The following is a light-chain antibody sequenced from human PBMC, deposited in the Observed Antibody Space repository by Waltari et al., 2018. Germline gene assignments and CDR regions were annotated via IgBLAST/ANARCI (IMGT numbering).Light chain of an antibody. J-gene: IGLJ3*02. CDR2: RNN. CDR1: SSNIGSNY. CDR3: AAWDDSLSGWV. Sequence: QSVLTQPPSASGTPGQRVTISCSGSSSNIGSNYVYWYQQLPGTAPKLLIYRNNQRPSGGPYRFSGSKSGTSASLAISGLRSEDEADYYCAAWDDSLSGWVFGGGTKLTVL. V-gene: IGLV1-47*01.